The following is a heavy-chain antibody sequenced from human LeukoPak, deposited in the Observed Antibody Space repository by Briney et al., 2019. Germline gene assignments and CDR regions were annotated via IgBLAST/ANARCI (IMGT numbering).Heavy chain of an antibody. V-gene: IGHV3-21*01. D-gene: IGHD1-26*01. Sequence: GGSLRLSCAASGFTFSSYSMNWVRQAPGKGLEWVSSISSSSSYIYYADSVKGRFTISRDNAKNSLYLQMNSLRAEDTAVYYCARDIVGANASGWGQGTLVTVSS. J-gene: IGHJ4*02. CDR2: ISSSSSYI. CDR3: ARDIVGANASG. CDR1: GFTFSSYS.